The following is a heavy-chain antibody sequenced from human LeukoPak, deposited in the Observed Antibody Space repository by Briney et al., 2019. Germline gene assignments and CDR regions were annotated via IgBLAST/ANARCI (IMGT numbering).Heavy chain of an antibody. J-gene: IGHJ6*02. Sequence: GGSLRLSCAASGFTFSSYWMSWVRQAPGKGLEGVANIKQDGSEKYYVDSVKGRFTISRDNAKNSLYLQMNSLRAEDTAVYYCARTDVDTAMDHYYYYGMDVWGQGTTVTVSS. CDR1: GFTFSSYW. CDR2: IKQDGSEK. CDR3: ARTDVDTAMDHYYYYGMDV. D-gene: IGHD5-18*01. V-gene: IGHV3-7*01.